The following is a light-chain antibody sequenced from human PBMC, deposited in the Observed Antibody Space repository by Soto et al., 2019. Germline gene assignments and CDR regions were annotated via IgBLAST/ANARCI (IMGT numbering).Light chain of an antibody. J-gene: IGKJ5*01. Sequence: EIVMTQSPATLSVSPGDRATLSCRASQSLSHNLAWYQQKPGQAPRLLIYDASNRATATPPRFSGSGSGTDFTLTISSLEPEDVAVYYCQQYYSSPTFGQGTRLENK. CDR3: QQYYSSPT. CDR1: QSLSHN. V-gene: IGKV3D-15*01. CDR2: DAS.